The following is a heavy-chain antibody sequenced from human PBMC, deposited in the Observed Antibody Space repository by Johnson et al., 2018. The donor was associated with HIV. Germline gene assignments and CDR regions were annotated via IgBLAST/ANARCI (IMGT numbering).Heavy chain of an antibody. D-gene: IGHD3-16*02. CDR2: ISSNGGST. Sequence: VQLVESGGGVVQPGRSLRLSCAASGFTFSSYGVHWVRQAPGKGLEYVSAISSNGGSTYYANSVKGRFTISRDNSKNTLYLQMGSLRAEDMAVYYCARGGITFGGVIAPGAFDIWGQGTMVTVSS. J-gene: IGHJ3*02. V-gene: IGHV3-64*01. CDR1: GFTFSSYG. CDR3: ARGGITFGGVIAPGAFDI.